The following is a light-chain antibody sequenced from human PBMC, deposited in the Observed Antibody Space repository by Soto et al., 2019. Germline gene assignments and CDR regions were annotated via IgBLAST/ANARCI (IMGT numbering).Light chain of an antibody. CDR2: GAS. CDR3: QQYSDWPPT. Sequence: EIVVTQSPATLSVSPGERATLSCRASQSVSSNLAWYQQKPGQAPRLLINGASTRATGIPARFSGSGSGTEFSLTISSLQSEDFAVYYCQQYSDWPPTFRQGTKVDIK. CDR1: QSVSSN. J-gene: IGKJ1*01. V-gene: IGKV3-15*01.